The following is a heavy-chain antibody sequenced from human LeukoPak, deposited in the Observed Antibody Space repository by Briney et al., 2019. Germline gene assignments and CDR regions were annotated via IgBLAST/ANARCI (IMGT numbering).Heavy chain of an antibody. V-gene: IGHV3-23*01. CDR1: GFTFISYG. CDR3: AGLVGRYSSGLYYYYFDY. CDR2: ISGSGGST. D-gene: IGHD3-22*01. J-gene: IGHJ4*02. Sequence: GGSLRLSCAASGFTFISYGMNWVRQAPGKGLEWVSVISGSGGSTYYADSVKGRFTISRDNSKNTLYLQMNSLRAEDTAVYYCAGLVGRYSSGLYYYYFDYWGQGTLVTVSS.